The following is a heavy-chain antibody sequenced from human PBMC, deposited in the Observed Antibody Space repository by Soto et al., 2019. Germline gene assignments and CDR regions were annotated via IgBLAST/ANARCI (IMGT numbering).Heavy chain of an antibody. V-gene: IGHV3-30*18. J-gene: IGHJ4*02. CDR3: AKEAAVAGKTIDY. Sequence: GGSLRLSCAASGFTFSSYGMHWVRQAPGKGLEWVAVISYDGSNKYYADSVKGRFTISRDNSKNTLYLQMNSLRAEDTAVYYCAKEAAVAGKTIDYWGQGTLVTVSS. D-gene: IGHD6-19*01. CDR2: ISYDGSNK. CDR1: GFTFSSYG.